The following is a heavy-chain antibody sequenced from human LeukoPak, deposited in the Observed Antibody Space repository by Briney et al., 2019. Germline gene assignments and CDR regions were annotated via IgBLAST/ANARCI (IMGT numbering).Heavy chain of an antibody. CDR1: GGSISSYY. CDR2: IYYSGST. J-gene: IGHJ3*02. D-gene: IGHD1-14*01. Sequence: PSGTLTLTCTVSGGSISSYYWSWIRQPPGKGLEWIGYIYYSGSTNYNPSLKSRVTISVDTSKNQFSLKLSSVTAADTAVYYCARDGPLTTGAFDIWGQGTMVTVSS. CDR3: ARDGPLTTGAFDI. V-gene: IGHV4-59*01.